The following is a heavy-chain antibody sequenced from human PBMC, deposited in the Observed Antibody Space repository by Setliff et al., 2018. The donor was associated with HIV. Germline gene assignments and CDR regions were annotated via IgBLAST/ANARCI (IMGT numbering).Heavy chain of an antibody. CDR3: ARPTNYYYGMDV. J-gene: IGHJ6*02. CDR2: IYPGDSDT. CDR1: GYSFSSYW. V-gene: IGHV5-51*01. Sequence: PGESLKISCKGSGYSFSSYWIGWVRQMPGKGLEWMGIIYPGDSDTRYSPSFKGQVTISADKSTRTAYLQWSSLKASDTAIYYCARPTNYYYGMDVWGQGATVTVSS.